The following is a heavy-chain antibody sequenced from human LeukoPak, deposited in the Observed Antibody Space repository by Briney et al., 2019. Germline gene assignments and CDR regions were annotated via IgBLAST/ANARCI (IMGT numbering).Heavy chain of an antibody. CDR3: GKEQSGSYLHAFDP. J-gene: IGHJ5*02. CDR1: GFTFSSYS. D-gene: IGHD3-3*01. Sequence: PGGSLRLSCAASGFTFSSYSMNWVRQAPGKGLEWVAFIQYDGNTIFYADSVKGRFTISRDNSKNTLYLQMNSLRTDDTAVYYCGKEQSGSYLHAFDPWGQGTLVTVSS. V-gene: IGHV3-30*02. CDR2: IQYDGNTI.